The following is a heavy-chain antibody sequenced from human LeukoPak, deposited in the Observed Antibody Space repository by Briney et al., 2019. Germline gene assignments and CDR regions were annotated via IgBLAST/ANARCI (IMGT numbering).Heavy chain of an antibody. CDR2: INPNSGGT. CDR3: ARDLGTTSQT. D-gene: IGHD4-11*01. V-gene: IGHV1-2*02. CDR1: GYTFTDYY. Sequence: ASVKVSCKTSGYTFTDYYIHWVRQAPGQGLEWMGWINPNSGGTNYAQKFQGRVTMTRDTSISTAYMELSRLISDDTAVYYCARDLGTTSQTWGHGTLVTVSS. J-gene: IGHJ5*01.